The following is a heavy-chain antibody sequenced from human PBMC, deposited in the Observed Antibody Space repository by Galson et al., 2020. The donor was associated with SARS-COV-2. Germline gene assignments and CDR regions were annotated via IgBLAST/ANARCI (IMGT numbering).Heavy chain of an antibody. Sequence: SETLSLTCTVSGGSISSYDWSWIRQPPGKGLEWIGYINDSGSTNYNPSLKSRVTISVDTSKNQFSLKLSSVTAADTAVYYCARGYDSSGYWGDLASAVDIWGPGTMVTVSS. D-gene: IGHD3-22*01. CDR2: INDSGST. CDR3: ARGYDSSGYWGDLASAVDI. CDR1: GGSISSYD. V-gene: IGHV4-59*01. J-gene: IGHJ3*02.